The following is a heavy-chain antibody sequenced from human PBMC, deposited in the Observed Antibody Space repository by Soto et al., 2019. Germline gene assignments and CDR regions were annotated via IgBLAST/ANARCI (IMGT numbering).Heavy chain of an antibody. CDR2: ISTYNGNT. CDR1: GYTFTSYG. CDR3: ARDMEHIVVVTAIRGKAERDGMDV. V-gene: IGHV1-18*01. J-gene: IGHJ6*02. D-gene: IGHD2-21*02. Sequence: GASVKVSCKASGYTFTSYGISWVRQAPGQGLEWMGWISTYNGNTKYAQKLQGRVTMTTDTSTSTAYMELRSLRSDDTAVYYCARDMEHIVVVTAIRGKAERDGMDVWGQGTTVTVSS.